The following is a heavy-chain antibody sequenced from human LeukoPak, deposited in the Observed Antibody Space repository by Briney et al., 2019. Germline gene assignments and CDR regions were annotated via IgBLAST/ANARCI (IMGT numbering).Heavy chain of an antibody. CDR3: VVGVAEDWFAG. Sequence: GGSLRLSCAASGFTFSRYWMSWVRQAPGKGLEWVANIKQGGSEKHYVDSVKGRFTISRDNDKNSLYLQMNSLRAEDTAVDYWVVGVAEDWFAGGGQGILVTVSS. V-gene: IGHV3-7*02. CDR1: GFTFSRYW. J-gene: IGHJ5*02. CDR2: IKQGGSEK. D-gene: IGHD6-19*01.